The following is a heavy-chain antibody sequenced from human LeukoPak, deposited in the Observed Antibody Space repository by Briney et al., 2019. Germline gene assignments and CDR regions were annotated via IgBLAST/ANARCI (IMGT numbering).Heavy chain of an antibody. D-gene: IGHD6-13*01. Sequence: GGSLRLSCAASGFTFSSCSMNWVRQAPGKGLEWVSYISSSGSTIYYADSVKGRFTISRDNAKNSLFLQMNSLRAEDTAVYYCARGGRAAAGTFDYWGQGTLVTVSS. CDR2: ISSSGSTI. J-gene: IGHJ4*02. CDR3: ARGGRAAAGTFDY. V-gene: IGHV3-48*01. CDR1: GFTFSSCS.